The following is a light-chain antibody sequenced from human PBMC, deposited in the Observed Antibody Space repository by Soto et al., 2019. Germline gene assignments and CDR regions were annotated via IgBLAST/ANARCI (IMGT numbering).Light chain of an antibody. CDR3: QQYGSYPEA. CDR2: DAS. Sequence: DIQMTQSPSTLSASVGDRVTITCRASQSISSWLAWYHQKPGKAPKLLIYDASSLESGVPARFSGSGSGTEFTLTISRLEPDDFAVYYCQQYGSYPEAFGQGTKVDI. CDR1: QSISSW. V-gene: IGKV1-5*01. J-gene: IGKJ1*01.